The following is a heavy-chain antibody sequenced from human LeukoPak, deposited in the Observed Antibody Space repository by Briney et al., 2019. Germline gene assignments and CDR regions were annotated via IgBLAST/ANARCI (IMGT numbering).Heavy chain of an antibody. V-gene: IGHV4-4*02. Sequence: SGTLSLTCAVSGGSISSNNWWGWVRQPPGKGLEWIGEIYHSGSPNYNPSLKSRVTISVDKSRNHFSLNLSSVTPADTAVYYCARGGGWDAYYYYGMDVWGQGTTVTVSS. CDR1: GGSISSNNW. D-gene: IGHD6-19*01. CDR3: ARGGGWDAYYYYGMDV. CDR2: IYHSGSP. J-gene: IGHJ6*02.